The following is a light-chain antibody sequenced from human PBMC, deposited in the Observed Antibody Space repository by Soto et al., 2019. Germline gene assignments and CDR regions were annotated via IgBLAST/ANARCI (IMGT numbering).Light chain of an antibody. CDR1: QSVGSSY. CDR3: QQYGDTPWT. V-gene: IGKV3-20*01. CDR2: GVS. J-gene: IGKJ1*01. Sequence: EIVMTQSPATLSVSPGERATLSCRASQSVGSSYLAWYQQKPGQAPRLLIYGVSSRATGIPDRFSGSGSGTDFTLTITRLEPEDFAVYYCQQYGDTPWTFGQGTKVDIK.